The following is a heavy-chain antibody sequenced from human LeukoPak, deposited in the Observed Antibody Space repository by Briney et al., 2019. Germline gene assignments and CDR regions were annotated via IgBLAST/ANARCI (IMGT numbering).Heavy chain of an antibody. CDR3: ARGGPSFGSKYNWFDP. CDR2: INPNSGGT. D-gene: IGHD3-10*01. J-gene: IGHJ5*02. V-gene: IGHV1-2*06. Sequence: ASVKVSCKASGYAFTCYYIHWVRQAPGQGLEWMGRINPNSGGTNYAQKFQGRVTMTRDTSISTAYMELSRLRSDDTAVYYCARGGPSFGSKYNWFDPWGQGTLVTVSS. CDR1: GYAFTCYY.